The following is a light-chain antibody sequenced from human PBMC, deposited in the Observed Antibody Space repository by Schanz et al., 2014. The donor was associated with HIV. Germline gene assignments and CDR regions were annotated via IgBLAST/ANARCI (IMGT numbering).Light chain of an antibody. CDR1: SSNIGAGYD. Sequence: QSVLTQPPSVSGAPGQRVTISCTGSSSNIGAGYDVHWYQQLPGTAPKLLIYGNSNRPSGVPDRFSGSKSGTSASLAIIGLQTGDEADYYCATWDSTLRAVVFGGGTKLTVL. CDR2: GNS. CDR3: ATWDSTLRAVV. V-gene: IGLV1-40*01. J-gene: IGLJ2*01.